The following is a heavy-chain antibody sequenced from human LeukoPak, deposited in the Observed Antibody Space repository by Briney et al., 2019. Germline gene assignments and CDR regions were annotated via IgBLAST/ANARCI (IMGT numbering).Heavy chain of an antibody. CDR2: ISSSGSSI. CDR3: ARDSYWLGGTIGAFDI. CDR1: GFIFSSST. V-gene: IGHV3-21*01. Sequence: GSLRLSCAASGFIFSSSTMNWVRQAPGRGLKWVSSISSSGSSIYYADSVKGRFTISRDNAKNSLYLQINSLRAEDTAVYYCARDSYWLGGTIGAFDIWGQGTMVTVSS. J-gene: IGHJ3*02. D-gene: IGHD3-10*01.